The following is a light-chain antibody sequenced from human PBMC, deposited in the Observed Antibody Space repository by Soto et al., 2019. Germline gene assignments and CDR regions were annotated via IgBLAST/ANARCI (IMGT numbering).Light chain of an antibody. J-gene: IGKJ5*01. CDR1: QSISNY. CDR3: QQRSDWPPIT. CDR2: AAS. Sequence: DIQMTQSPSSLSASVGDRVTITCRASQSISNYLNWYQQKPGKAPKLLIFAASNLQSGVPSRFSGSGSGTDFTLTISSLQPEDFAVYYCQQRSDWPPITFGQGTRLEIK. V-gene: IGKV1-39*01.